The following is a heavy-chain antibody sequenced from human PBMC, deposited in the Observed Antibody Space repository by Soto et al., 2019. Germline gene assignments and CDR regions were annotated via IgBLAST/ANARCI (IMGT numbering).Heavy chain of an antibody. CDR2: IKQDGSEK. CDR1: GFTFSSYW. V-gene: IGHV3-7*01. D-gene: IGHD6-13*01. J-gene: IGHJ6*02. CDR3: ARDHSSSWPTPHPYGMDV. Sequence: EAQLVESGGGLVQPGGSLRLSCAASGFTFSSYWMSWVRQAPGKGLEWVANIKQDGSEKYYVDSVKGRFTISRDNAKNSLYLQMNSLRAEDTAVYYCARDHSSSWPTPHPYGMDVWGQGTTVTVSS.